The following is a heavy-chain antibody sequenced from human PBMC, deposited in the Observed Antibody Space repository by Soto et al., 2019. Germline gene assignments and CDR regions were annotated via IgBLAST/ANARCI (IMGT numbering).Heavy chain of an antibody. D-gene: IGHD2-21*01. CDR2: FDPEDGET. V-gene: IGHV1-24*01. Sequence: ASVKVSCKGSGYTLTELSMHWVLQAPGKGLEWMGGFDPEDGETIYAQKFQGRVTMTEDTSTDTAYMELSSLRSEDTAVYYCATALIQRNRSWFDPWGQGTLVTVSS. J-gene: IGHJ5*02. CDR3: ATALIQRNRSWFDP. CDR1: GYTLTELS.